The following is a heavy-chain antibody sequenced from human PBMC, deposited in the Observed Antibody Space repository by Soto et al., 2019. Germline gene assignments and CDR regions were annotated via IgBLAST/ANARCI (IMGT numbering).Heavy chain of an antibody. V-gene: IGHV4-59*01. CDR3: ARDWDSSGLFEP. CDR1: VASITTYY. D-gene: IGHD3-10*01. CDR2: ISYSGST. J-gene: IGHJ5*02. Sequence: SETLSLTCSVSVASITTYYWIWIRQPPGKGLEWIGSISYSGSTKYNPSLESRVMISLDTSKNQFSLRLTSVTAADTALYYCARDWDSSGLFEPWGQGALVTVSS.